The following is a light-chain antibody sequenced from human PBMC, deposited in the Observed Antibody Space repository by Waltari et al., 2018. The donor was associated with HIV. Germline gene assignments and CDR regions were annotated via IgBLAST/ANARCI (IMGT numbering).Light chain of an antibody. J-gene: IGLJ2*01. CDR1: LNDADGSAH. V-gene: IGLV2-8*01. CDR2: QVT. Sequence: QSALAQPPSAPGSPGQPVPLPCTATLNDADGSAHVSRHQQFPGKAPKLLIYQVTKRPSGVPDRFSGSKSGSTASLTVSGLQAEDEAYYYCSSYAGSTTTIFGGGTKLTVL. CDR3: SSYAGSTTTI.